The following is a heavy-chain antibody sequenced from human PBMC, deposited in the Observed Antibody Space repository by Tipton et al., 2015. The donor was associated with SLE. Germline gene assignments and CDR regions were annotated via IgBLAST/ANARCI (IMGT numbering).Heavy chain of an antibody. CDR3: ASCIAAAGTGFDY. V-gene: IGHV4-39*07. D-gene: IGHD6-13*01. CDR1: GGSVSSGSYY. Sequence: LRLSCTVSGGSVSSGSYYWGWIRQPPGKGLEWIGSIYHSGSTYYNPSLKSRVTISVDTSKNQFSLKLSSVTAADTAVYYCASCIAAAGTGFDYWGQGTLVTVSS. CDR2: IYHSGST. J-gene: IGHJ4*02.